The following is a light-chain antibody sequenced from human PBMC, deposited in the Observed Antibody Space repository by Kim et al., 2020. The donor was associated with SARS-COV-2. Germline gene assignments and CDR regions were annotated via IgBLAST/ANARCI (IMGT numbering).Light chain of an antibody. V-gene: IGLV3-19*01. Sequence: SSELTQDPAVSVALGQTVRITCQETASEPIMQAGTSRSQDRPLYLSSMVNNRPSGIPDRFSGSNSGDTASLTITGAQAEDEADYYCNSRDSGSNHLVFATGTKVTVL. J-gene: IGLJ1*01. CDR1: ASEPI. CDR3: NSRDSGSNHLV. CDR2: VN.